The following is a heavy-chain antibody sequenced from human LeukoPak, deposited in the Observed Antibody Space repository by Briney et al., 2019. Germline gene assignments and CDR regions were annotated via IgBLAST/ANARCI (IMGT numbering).Heavy chain of an antibody. V-gene: IGHV3-11*06. CDR2: ISSSSSYI. D-gene: IGHD6-19*01. CDR1: GFTFSDYY. CDR3: ARVRSSIAVAGTEIDY. J-gene: IGHJ4*02. Sequence: GGSLRLSCAASGFTFSDYYMSWIRQAPGKGLEWVSSISSSSSYIYYADSVKGRFTISRDNAKNSLYLQMNSLRAEDTAVYYCARVRSSIAVAGTEIDYWGQGTLVTVSS.